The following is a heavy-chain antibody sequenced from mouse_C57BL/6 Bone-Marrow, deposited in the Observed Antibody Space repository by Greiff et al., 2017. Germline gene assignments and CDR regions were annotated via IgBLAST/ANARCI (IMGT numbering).Heavy chain of an antibody. D-gene: IGHD1-1*01. V-gene: IGHV6-6*01. CDR1: GFTFSDAW. J-gene: IGHJ1*03. CDR2: IRNKANNHAT. CDR3: TSYYYGSSSCYWYFDV. Sequence: EVQRVESGGGLVQPGGSMKLSCAASGFTFSDAWMDWVRQSPEKGLEWVAEIRNKANNHATYYAESVKGRFTISRDDSKSSVYLQMNSLRAEDTGIYYCTSYYYGSSSCYWYFDVWGTGTTVTVSS.